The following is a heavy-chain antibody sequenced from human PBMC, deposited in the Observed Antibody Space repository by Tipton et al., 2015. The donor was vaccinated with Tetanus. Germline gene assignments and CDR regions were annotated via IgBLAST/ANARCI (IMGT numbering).Heavy chain of an antibody. J-gene: IGHJ6*02. CDR2: IYTSGST. V-gene: IGHV4-4*07. Sequence: TLSLTCTVSGGSISSYYWSWIRQPAGKGLEWIGRIYTSGSTNYNPSLKSRVTMSVDTSMSQFSLELNSVTAADTAVYYCARDSRPFYAMDVWGQGATVAVSS. CDR3: ARDSRPFYAMDV. CDR1: GGSISSYY.